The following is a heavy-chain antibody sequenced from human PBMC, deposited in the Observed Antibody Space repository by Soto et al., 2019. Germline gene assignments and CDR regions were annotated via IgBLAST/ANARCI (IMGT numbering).Heavy chain of an antibody. CDR3: ARGQGPYCSSTSCPSYGMDV. CDR1: GFTFSSYG. CDR2: IWYDGSNK. Sequence: GGSLRLSCAASGFTFSSYGMHWVRQAPGKGLEWVAVIWYDGSNKYYADSVKGRFTISRDNSKNTLYLQMNSLRAEDTAVYYCARGQGPYCSSTSCPSYGMDVWGQGTTVTVSS. V-gene: IGHV3-33*01. J-gene: IGHJ6*02. D-gene: IGHD2-2*01.